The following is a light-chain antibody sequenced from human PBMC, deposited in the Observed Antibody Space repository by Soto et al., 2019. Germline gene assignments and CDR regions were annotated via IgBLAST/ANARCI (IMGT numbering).Light chain of an antibody. V-gene: IGLV2-14*01. CDR2: DVS. CDR1: SSDVGTYNY. CDR3: STYTSSSTLYV. J-gene: IGLJ1*01. Sequence: QSVLTQPASVSGSPGQSITISCTGTSSDVGTYNYVSWYQQHPGKAPKLIIYDVSNRPSGVSNRFSGSKSGNTASLTISGLQAEDEADYYCSTYTSSSTLYVFATGTKVTVL.